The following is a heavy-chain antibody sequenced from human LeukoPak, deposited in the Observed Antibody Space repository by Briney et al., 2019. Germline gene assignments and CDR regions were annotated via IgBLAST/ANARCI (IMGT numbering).Heavy chain of an antibody. CDR1: GYSISSGYY. V-gene: IGHV4-38-2*02. CDR2: IYHSGST. J-gene: IGHJ4*02. Sequence: PSETLSLTCTVSGYSISSGYYWGWIRQPPGKGLEWIGSIYHSGSTYYNPSLKSRVTISVDTSKNQFSLKLSSVTAADTAVYYCARLSSSSWRIDYWGQGTLVTVSS. D-gene: IGHD6-13*01. CDR3: ARLSSSSWRIDY.